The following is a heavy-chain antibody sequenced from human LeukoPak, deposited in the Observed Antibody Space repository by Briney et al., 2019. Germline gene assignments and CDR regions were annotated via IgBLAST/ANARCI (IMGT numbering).Heavy chain of an antibody. CDR3: AETGDSSGRYRSFDY. D-gene: IGHD6-19*01. V-gene: IGHV1-69*05. J-gene: IGHJ4*02. CDR2: IIPIFGTA. CDR1: GGTFSSYA. Sequence: GASVKVSCKASGGTFSSYAFSWVRQAPGQGLEWMGGIIPIFGTANYAQKFQGRVTITTDESTSTAYMELSSLRSEDTAVYYCAETGDSSGRYRSFDYWGQGTLVTVSS.